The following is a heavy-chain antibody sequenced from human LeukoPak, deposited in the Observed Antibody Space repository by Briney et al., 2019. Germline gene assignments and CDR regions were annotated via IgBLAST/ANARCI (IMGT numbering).Heavy chain of an antibody. CDR3: ARIPEY. CDR1: RFDFSTYA. CDR2: ISKSGDDT. J-gene: IGHJ1*01. V-gene: IGHV3-64*01. D-gene: IGHD2-2*01. Sequence: GGSLRLSCAASRFDFSTYAMHWVRLTPGKGLEFVSAISKSGDDTSYGNDVKGRFTISRDNIKNTVDLEMGSLRVDDTGIYYCARIPEYWGQGTVVTVSS.